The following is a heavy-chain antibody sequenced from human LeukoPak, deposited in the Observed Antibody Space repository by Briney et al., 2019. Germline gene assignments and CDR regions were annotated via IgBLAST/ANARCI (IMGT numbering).Heavy chain of an antibody. CDR3: ARGGNIAARPFDY. V-gene: IGHV1-2*02. CDR2: INPNSGGT. D-gene: IGHD6-6*01. J-gene: IGHJ4*02. Sequence: GASVKVSCKTSGYTFTDYYMQWVRQAPGQGLEWMGWINPNSGGTNYAQKFQGRVTMTRDTSISTAYMELSSLRSDDTAVYHCARGGNIAARPFDYWGQGTLVTASS. CDR1: GYTFTDYY.